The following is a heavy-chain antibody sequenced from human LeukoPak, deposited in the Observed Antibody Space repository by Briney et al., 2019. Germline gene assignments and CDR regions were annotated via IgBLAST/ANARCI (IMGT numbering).Heavy chain of an antibody. J-gene: IGHJ6*03. Sequence: SETLSLTCTVSGGSISSGSYYWSWIRQPAGKGLEWIGRIYTSGSTNYNPSLKSRVTISVDTSKNQFSLKLSSVTAADTAVYYCARGSRLDTAMVRGGYYYMDVWGKGTTVTVSS. CDR2: IYTSGST. CDR3: ARGSRLDTAMVRGGYYYMDV. V-gene: IGHV4-61*02. CDR1: GGSISSGSYY. D-gene: IGHD5-18*01.